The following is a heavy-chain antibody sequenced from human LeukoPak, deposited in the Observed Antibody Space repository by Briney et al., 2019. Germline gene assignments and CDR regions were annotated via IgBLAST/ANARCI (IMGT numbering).Heavy chain of an antibody. J-gene: IGHJ4*02. V-gene: IGHV1-18*04. D-gene: IGHD5-24*01. Sequence: ASVKVSCKASGYTFTGYYMHWVRQAPGQGLEWMGWISAYNGNTNYAQKLQGRVTMTTDTSTSTAYMELRSLRSDDTAVYYCARVWGDGYRSGGFDYWGQGTLVTVSS. CDR3: ARVWGDGYRSGGFDY. CDR2: ISAYNGNT. CDR1: GYTFTGYY.